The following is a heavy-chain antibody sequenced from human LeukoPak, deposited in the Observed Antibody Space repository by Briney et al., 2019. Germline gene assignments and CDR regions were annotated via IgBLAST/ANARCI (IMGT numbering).Heavy chain of an antibody. J-gene: IGHJ3*02. D-gene: IGHD1-26*01. CDR1: GGSISSYY. CDR3: AREVGASAFDI. Sequence: SETLPLTCTVSGGSISSYYWSWIRQPPGKGLEWIGYIYYSGSTNYNPSLKSRVTIPVDTSKNQFSLKLSSVTAADTAVYYCAREVGASAFDIWGQGTMVTVSS. CDR2: IYYSGST. V-gene: IGHV4-59*01.